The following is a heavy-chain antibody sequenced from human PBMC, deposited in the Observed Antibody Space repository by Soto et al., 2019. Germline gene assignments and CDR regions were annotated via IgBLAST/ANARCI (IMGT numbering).Heavy chain of an antibody. Sequence: GGSLRLSCAASGFTVSSSYAMSWVRQAPGKGLEWVSAISGSGGSTYYADSVKGRFTISRDNSKNTLYLQMNSLRAEDTAVYYCAKDQPESITHDSSGYYFDYWGQGTLVTVSS. CDR3: AKDQPESITHDSSGYYFDY. D-gene: IGHD3-22*01. V-gene: IGHV3-23*01. CDR1: GFTVSSSYA. CDR2: ISGSGGST. J-gene: IGHJ4*02.